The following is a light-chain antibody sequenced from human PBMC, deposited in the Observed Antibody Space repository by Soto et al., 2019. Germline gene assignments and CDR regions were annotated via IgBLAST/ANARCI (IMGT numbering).Light chain of an antibody. CDR2: GAS. Sequence: EIVLTQSPGTLSLSPGERATLSCRASQSVSSNLAWYQQKPGQAPRLLIYGASTRATGIPARFSGSGSGTDFTLTISRLEPEDFAVYYCQQHGTSPRTFGQGTKVDIK. V-gene: IGKV3-20*01. CDR3: QQHGTSPRT. CDR1: QSVSSN. J-gene: IGKJ1*01.